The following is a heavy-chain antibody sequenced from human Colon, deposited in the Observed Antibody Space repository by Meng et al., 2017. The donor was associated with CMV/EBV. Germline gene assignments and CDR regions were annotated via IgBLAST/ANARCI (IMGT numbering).Heavy chain of an antibody. Sequence: QLQLQESGPGLVKSSEALSLTCIVSGDSIINNQFYWGWLRQPPGKGLEWIGSINYSGTTYYNSSLKSRVTISVDTSMTQFSLKMTSVTAADTAIYYCARDCCNKRNWFAPWGQGTLVTVSA. D-gene: IGHD2/OR15-2a*01. CDR3: ARDCCNKRNWFAP. V-gene: IGHV4-39*07. J-gene: IGHJ5*02. CDR1: GDSIINNQFY. CDR2: INYSGTT.